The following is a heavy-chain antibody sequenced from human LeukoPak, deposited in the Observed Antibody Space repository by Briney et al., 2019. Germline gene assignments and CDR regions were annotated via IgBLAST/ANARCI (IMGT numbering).Heavy chain of an antibody. CDR3: ARGTQTIFGVIDY. D-gene: IGHD3-3*01. J-gene: IGHJ3*01. V-gene: IGHV1-2*02. Sequence: ASVKVSCKTSGHTFTGYYMHWVRQAPGQGLVWMGWIHPNNGGTIYARSFQGRVTITSDTSISTAYLELNSLISDDTAMYFCARGTQTIFGVIDYRGQGTMVTVSS. CDR1: GHTFTGYY. CDR2: IHPNNGGT.